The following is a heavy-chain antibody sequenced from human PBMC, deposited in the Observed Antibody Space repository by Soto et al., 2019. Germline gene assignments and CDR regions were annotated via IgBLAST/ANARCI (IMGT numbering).Heavy chain of an antibody. CDR1: GGTFSSYA. V-gene: IGHV1-69*13. CDR2: IIPIFGTA. D-gene: IGHD3-10*01. J-gene: IGHJ6*02. CDR3: AVFGSELGYYYYGMDV. Sequence: GASVKVSCKASGGTFSSYAISWVRQAPGQGLEWMGGIIPIFGTANYAQKFQGRVTITADESTSTAYMELSSLRSEDTAVYYCAVFGSELGYYYYGMDVWGQGTTVTVSS.